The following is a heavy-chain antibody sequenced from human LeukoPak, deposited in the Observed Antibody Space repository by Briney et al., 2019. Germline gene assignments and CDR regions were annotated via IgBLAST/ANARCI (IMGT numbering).Heavy chain of an antibody. CDR1: GGSFSGYY. CDR2: IYYSGST. Sequence: SETLSLTCAVYGGSFSGYYWSWIRQPPGKGLEWIGYIYYSGSTYYNPSLKSRVTISVDTSKNQFSLKLSSVTAADTAVYYCAREGLGIRAFDIWGQGTMVTVSS. J-gene: IGHJ3*02. CDR3: AREGLGIRAFDI. V-gene: IGHV4-34*09. D-gene: IGHD5-18*01.